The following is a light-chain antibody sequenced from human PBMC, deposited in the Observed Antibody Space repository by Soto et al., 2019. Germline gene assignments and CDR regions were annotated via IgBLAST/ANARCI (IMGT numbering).Light chain of an antibody. J-gene: IGKJ4*01. Sequence: DIQMTQSPPSLSASIGDRVSITCRASQDINTSLAWYQKKPGEPPKLLIFTASRSEGGVPSRFRGSGSGTDFTLTITGLQPEDFVAYYCQQYDNGPLTFGGGTEVE. CDR3: QQYDNGPLT. CDR2: TAS. CDR1: QDINTS. V-gene: IGKV1-NL1*01.